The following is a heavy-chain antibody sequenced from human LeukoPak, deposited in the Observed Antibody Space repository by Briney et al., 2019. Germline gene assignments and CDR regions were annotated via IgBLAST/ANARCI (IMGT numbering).Heavy chain of an antibody. CDR2: INPSGGST. CDR1: GYTFTSYY. CDR3: ARVIGTAAGTYYFDY. D-gene: IGHD6-13*01. Sequence: ASVKVSCKASGYTFTSYYMHWVRQAPGQELEWMGIINPSGGSTSYAQKFQGRVTMTRDMSTSTVYMELSSLRSEDTAVYYCARVIGTAAGTYYFDYWGQGTLVTVSS. V-gene: IGHV1-46*01. J-gene: IGHJ4*02.